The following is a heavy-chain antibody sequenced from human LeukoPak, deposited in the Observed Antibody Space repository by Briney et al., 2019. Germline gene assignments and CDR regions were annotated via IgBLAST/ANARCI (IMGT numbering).Heavy chain of an antibody. CDR1: GFPFSRYA. V-gene: IGHV3-23*01. D-gene: IGHD2/OR15-2a*01. Sequence: GGSLRLSCAASGFPFSRYAMSWVRQTPERGPEWVSVIRGSDGSRYYVDSVKGRFTISRDDSRNTVYLQMNSLRAEDNAVYYCAKQVSCDTTTCYSGLPPDYWGQGTLVTVSS. CDR2: IRGSDGSR. CDR3: AKQVSCDTTTCYSGLPPDY. J-gene: IGHJ4*02.